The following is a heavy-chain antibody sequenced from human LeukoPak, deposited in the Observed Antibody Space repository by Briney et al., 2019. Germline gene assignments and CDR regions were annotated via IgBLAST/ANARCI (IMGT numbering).Heavy chain of an antibody. CDR1: GFTFSSYA. D-gene: IGHD5-24*01. Sequence: GGTLRLSCAASGFTFSSYAMSWVSQAPGKGLEGVSAISDSGGSTYCADSVKGRFTISRDNSKNTLYLQMNSLRVEDTAVYYCARAGDVYKQDIIDYWGQGTLVTVSS. V-gene: IGHV3-23*01. J-gene: IGHJ4*02. CDR3: ARAGDVYKQDIIDY. CDR2: ISDSGGST.